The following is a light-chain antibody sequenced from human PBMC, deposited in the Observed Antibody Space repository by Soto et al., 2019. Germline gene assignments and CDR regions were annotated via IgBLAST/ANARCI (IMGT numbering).Light chain of an antibody. CDR2: KAY. J-gene: IGKJ1*01. V-gene: IGKV1-5*03. CDR1: QTISSW. CDR3: QHYNSYSEA. Sequence: DIQMTQCPSTLSGSVGDRFTITCLASQTISSWLAWYQQKPGKAPKLLIYKAYTLKSGFPSRFSGSGSGTEFTLTISSLQPDDFATYYCQHYNSYSEAVGQVTKVDIK.